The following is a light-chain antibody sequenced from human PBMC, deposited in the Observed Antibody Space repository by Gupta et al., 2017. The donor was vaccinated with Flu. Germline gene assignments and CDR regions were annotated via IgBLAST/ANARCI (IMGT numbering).Light chain of an antibody. CDR3: YSTDSSGNHGV. Sequence: SYELTQPPSVSVSPGQTARITCAGDALPKKYAYWLQQKSGQAPVLVIFEDNKRPPGIPERFSGSSSGTMATWIISGAQVEDEADYYCYSTDSSGNHGVFGTGTKVTVL. V-gene: IGLV3-10*01. CDR2: EDN. CDR1: ALPKKY. J-gene: IGLJ1*01.